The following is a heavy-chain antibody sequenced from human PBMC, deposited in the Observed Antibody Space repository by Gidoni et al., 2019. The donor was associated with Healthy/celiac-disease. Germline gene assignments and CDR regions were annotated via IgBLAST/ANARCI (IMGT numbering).Heavy chain of an antibody. CDR2: ISWNSGSI. J-gene: IGHJ3*02. Sequence: EVQLVESGGGLVQPGRSLRLSCPVSGFTFDVYAMPWVRQAPGNGLEWVSGISWNSGSIGYADSVKGRFTISRDNAKNSLYLQMNSLRAEDTALYYCAKDMGYCSGGSCYLGAFDIWGQGTMVTVSS. CDR1: GFTFDVYA. D-gene: IGHD2-15*01. CDR3: AKDMGYCSGGSCYLGAFDI. V-gene: IGHV3-9*01.